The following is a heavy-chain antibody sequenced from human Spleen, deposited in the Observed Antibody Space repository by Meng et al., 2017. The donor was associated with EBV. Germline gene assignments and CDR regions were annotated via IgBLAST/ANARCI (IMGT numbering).Heavy chain of an antibody. J-gene: IGHJ4*02. D-gene: IGHD2-2*01. CDR2: INTNTGNP. V-gene: IGHV7-4-1*02. CDR3: ARQEGYCSSTSCLHFDY. CDR1: GYTFTNNA. Sequence: QVQLWQSGAEVKKPGVSVKVSCKASGYTFTNNALHWVRQAPGQRLEWMGWINTNTGNPTYAQGFTGRFVFSLDTSVSTAYLQISSLKAEDTAVYYCARQEGYCSSTSCLHFDYWGQGTLVTVSS.